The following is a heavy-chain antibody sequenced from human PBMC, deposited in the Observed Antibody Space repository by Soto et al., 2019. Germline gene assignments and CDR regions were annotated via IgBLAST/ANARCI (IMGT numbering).Heavy chain of an antibody. J-gene: IGHJ4*02. CDR3: ARKFAPEFFDS. V-gene: IGHV5-51*01. CDR2: IYPGDSDT. Sequence: GESLKISCKGSGYTFSTYWIAWVRQMPGKGLEWMGIIYPGDSDTKYSPAFQGQVTISADKSINTAYLQWTSLEASDTAMYYCARKFAPEFFDSWGQGTLVTVSS. D-gene: IGHD3-10*01. CDR1: GYTFSTYW.